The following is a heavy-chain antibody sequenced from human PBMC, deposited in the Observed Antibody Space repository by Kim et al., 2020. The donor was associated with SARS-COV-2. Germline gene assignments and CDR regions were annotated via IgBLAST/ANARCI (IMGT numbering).Heavy chain of an antibody. CDR1: GYSFTSYW. Sequence: GESLKISCKGSGYSFTSYWISWVRQMPGKGLEWMGRIDPSDSYTNYSPSFQGHVTISADKSISTAYLQWSSLKASDTAMYYCARHVIICSGGSCYPMFAYWGQGTLVTVSS. D-gene: IGHD2-15*01. J-gene: IGHJ4*02. CDR2: IDPSDSYT. V-gene: IGHV5-10-1*01. CDR3: ARHVIICSGGSCYPMFAY.